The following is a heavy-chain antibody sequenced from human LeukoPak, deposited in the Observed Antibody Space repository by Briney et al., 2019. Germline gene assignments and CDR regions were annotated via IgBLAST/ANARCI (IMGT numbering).Heavy chain of an antibody. Sequence: PSETLSLTCTVSGGSISSSNWWSWVRQPPGKGLEWIGEIYHSGSTNYNPSLKSRVTISVDKSKNQFSLKLSSVTAADTAVYYCAKLYSYGNYFDYWGQGTLVTVSS. CDR3: AKLYSYGNYFDY. D-gene: IGHD5-18*01. V-gene: IGHV4-4*02. J-gene: IGHJ4*02. CDR2: IYHSGST. CDR1: GGSISSSNW.